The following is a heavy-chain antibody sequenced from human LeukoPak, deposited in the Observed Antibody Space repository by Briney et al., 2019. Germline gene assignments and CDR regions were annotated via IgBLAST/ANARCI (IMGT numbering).Heavy chain of an antibody. J-gene: IGHJ2*01. CDR1: GYTFTSYY. D-gene: IGHD2-21*02. Sequence: GASVKVSCKASGYTFTSYYMHWVRQAPGQGLEWMGLINPTGGSTGYAQKFQGRVTMTRDTSITTAYMELSSLTSEDTATYYCVRGHILLMPSAIRDCGGDCYSDWYFDLWGRGTLVTVSP. CDR2: INPTGGST. CDR3: VRGHILLMPSAIRDCGGDCYSDWYFDL. V-gene: IGHV1-46*01.